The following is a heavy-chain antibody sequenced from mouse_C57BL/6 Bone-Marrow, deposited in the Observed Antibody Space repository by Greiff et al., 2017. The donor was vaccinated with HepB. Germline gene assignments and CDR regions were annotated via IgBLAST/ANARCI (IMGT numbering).Heavy chain of an antibody. V-gene: IGHV5-9-1*02. CDR2: ISSGGDYI. CDR1: GFTFSSYA. Sequence: EVQVVESGEGLVKPGGSLKLSCAASGFTFSSYAMSWVRQTPEKRLEWVAYISSGGDYIYYADTVKGRFTISRDNARNTLYLQMSSLKSEDTAMYYCTRAYYGYAVFDYWGQGTTLTVSS. D-gene: IGHD2-9*01. CDR3: TRAYYGYAVFDY. J-gene: IGHJ2*01.